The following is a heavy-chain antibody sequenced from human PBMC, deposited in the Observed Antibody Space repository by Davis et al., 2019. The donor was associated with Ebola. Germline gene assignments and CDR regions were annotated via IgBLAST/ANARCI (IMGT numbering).Heavy chain of an antibody. Sequence: GESLKISCKGSGYIFSNYWIGWVRQMPGKGLEWMGIIYPGDSDTRYISSFQGQVTMSADKSISTAYLQWSTLKASDTAMYYCARGYGGSYYYGMDVWGQGTTVTVSS. V-gene: IGHV5-51*01. D-gene: IGHD4-23*01. CDR3: ARGYGGSYYYGMDV. CDR2: IYPGDSDT. J-gene: IGHJ6*02. CDR1: GYIFSNYW.